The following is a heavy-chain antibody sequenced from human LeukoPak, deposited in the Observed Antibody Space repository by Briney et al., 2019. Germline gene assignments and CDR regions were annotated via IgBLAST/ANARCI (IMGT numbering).Heavy chain of an antibody. V-gene: IGHV1-2*02. D-gene: IGHD3-16*02. CDR2: INPNSGGT. J-gene: IGHJ5*02. Sequence: ASVKVSCKASGYTFTDNYMHWVRQAPGQGLEWMGWINPNSGGTKYALQFRGRVTMTRDTSISTASLELSRQRSDDTAVYYCARDRGSYRFDPWGRGTLVTVSS. CDR1: GYTFTDNY. CDR3: ARDRGSYRFDP.